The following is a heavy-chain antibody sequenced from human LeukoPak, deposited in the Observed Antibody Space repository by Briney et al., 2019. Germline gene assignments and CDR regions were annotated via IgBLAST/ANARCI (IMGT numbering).Heavy chain of an antibody. V-gene: IGHV3-21*01. D-gene: IGHD3-22*01. Sequence: GGSLRLSCAASGFTFSSYSMNWVRQAPGKGLEWVSSINSRSSYIYYADSVKGRLTIYRDNAKNSLYLQMSSRRAEETVVYYCVTSPPRITMILVDSGWGQGTLVTVSS. J-gene: IGHJ4*02. CDR3: VTSPPRITMILVDSG. CDR2: INSRSSYI. CDR1: GFTFSSYS.